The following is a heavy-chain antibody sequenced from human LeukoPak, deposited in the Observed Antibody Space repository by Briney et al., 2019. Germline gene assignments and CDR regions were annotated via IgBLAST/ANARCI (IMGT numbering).Heavy chain of an antibody. V-gene: IGHV3-7*03. CDR3: ARDQSGVHHFSRHEDAFDI. D-gene: IGHD6-13*01. J-gene: IGHJ3*02. Sequence: GGSLRLSCAASGFTFSSAWMSWVRQAPGKGLGWVANINKDGSDKYYVDSGKGRFTISRDNAKNSLYLQMNSLRAERTATYYCARDQSGVHHFSRHEDAFDIWGQGTMVTVSS. CDR2: INKDGSDK. CDR1: GFTFSSAW.